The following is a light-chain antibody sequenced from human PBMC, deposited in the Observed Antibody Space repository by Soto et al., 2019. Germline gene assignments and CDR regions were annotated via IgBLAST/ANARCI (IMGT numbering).Light chain of an antibody. Sequence: EIVMTQSPATLSVSTGDRATLSCRASQSVSCYLSWFQQRPGQAPRLLLYGASTRDTGVPARFSGSGSGTEFTITISRLLSEDFTIYYCQHYTNWPLTFGGGTKVEIK. CDR1: QSVSCY. J-gene: IGKJ4*01. CDR3: QHYTNWPLT. CDR2: GAS. V-gene: IGKV3-15*01.